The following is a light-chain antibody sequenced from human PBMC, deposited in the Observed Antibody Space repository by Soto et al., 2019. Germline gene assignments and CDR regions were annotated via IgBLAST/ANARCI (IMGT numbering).Light chain of an antibody. CDR2: KAS. V-gene: IGKV1-5*03. Sequence: DIQMTQSPSTLSASVGDRVTITCRARQSISSWLAWYQQKPGKAPKLLIYKASSLESGVPSRFSGSGSGTEFTLTISSLQPDDFATYYCQQYNSYVPVTFGQGTKVEIK. J-gene: IGKJ1*01. CDR1: QSISSW. CDR3: QQYNSYVPVT.